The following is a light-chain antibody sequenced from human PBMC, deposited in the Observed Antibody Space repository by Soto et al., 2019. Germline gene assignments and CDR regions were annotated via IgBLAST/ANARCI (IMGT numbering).Light chain of an antibody. CDR2: EVF. CDR3: CSYTISGTYV. Sequence: QSALTQPASVSGSPGQSITLSCTGTSGDVGGYNYVSWYQHHPDKAPKLMIYEVFNRPSGVSDRFSGSKSANTATLTISGLQAEDDADYYCCSYTISGTYVFGSGTKLTVL. CDR1: SGDVGGYNY. V-gene: IGLV2-14*01. J-gene: IGLJ1*01.